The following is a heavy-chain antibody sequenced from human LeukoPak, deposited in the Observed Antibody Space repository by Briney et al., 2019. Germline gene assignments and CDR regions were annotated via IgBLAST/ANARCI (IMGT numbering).Heavy chain of an antibody. CDR1: GFTFSSYD. Sequence: QPGGSLRRSCAASGFTFSSYDMHWVRQATGKGLEWVSAIGIAGDTYYSGSVKGRFTISRENAKNFLYLQMNSLRAGDTAVYYCARGNILTGYDCWGQGTLVTVSS. CDR2: IGIAGDT. J-gene: IGHJ4*02. CDR3: ARGNILTGYDC. V-gene: IGHV3-13*04. D-gene: IGHD3-9*01.